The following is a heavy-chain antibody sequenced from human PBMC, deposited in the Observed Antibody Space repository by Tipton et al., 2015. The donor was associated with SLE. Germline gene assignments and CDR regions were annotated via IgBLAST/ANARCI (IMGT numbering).Heavy chain of an antibody. Sequence: TLSLTCTVSGGFISNFYWSWIRQPPGKGLEWIGYIYYSGRTNNNPSLQSRVTISVDTSKNQLSLKMRSVTAADTAVYYCARGRVPNTWGQGTLVTVST. CDR2: IYYSGRT. CDR3: ARGRVPNT. V-gene: IGHV4-59*01. J-gene: IGHJ5*02. CDR1: GGFISNFY.